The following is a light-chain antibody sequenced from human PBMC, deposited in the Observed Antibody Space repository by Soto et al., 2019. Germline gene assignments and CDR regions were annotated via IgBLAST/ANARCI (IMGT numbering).Light chain of an antibody. CDR3: QQTSSNPST. CDR2: DAA. J-gene: IGKJ5*01. V-gene: IGKV1-39*01. Sequence: DIQMTQSPYSLSAAVGDRVTIACRASQNINTYFNWYQQKPGKAPKLLIFDAASLQNGVPSRFSGGGSRTDFTLTITSLQPEDFETYYCQQTSSNPSTFGQGTRLEIK. CDR1: QNINTY.